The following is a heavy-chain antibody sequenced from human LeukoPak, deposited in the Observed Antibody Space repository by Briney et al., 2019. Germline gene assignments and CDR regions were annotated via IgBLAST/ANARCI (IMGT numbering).Heavy chain of an antibody. CDR1: GGTFSSYA. D-gene: IGHD2-2*01. J-gene: IGHJ4*02. CDR3: ARGGTPGYCSSTSCYDPRYYFDY. V-gene: IGHV1-69*13. Sequence: SVKVSCKASGGTFSSYAISWVRQAPGRGLEWMGGIIPIFGTANYAQKFQGRVTITADESTSTAYMELSSLRSEDTAVYYCARGGTPGYCSSTSCYDPRYYFDYWGQGTLVTVSS. CDR2: IIPIFGTA.